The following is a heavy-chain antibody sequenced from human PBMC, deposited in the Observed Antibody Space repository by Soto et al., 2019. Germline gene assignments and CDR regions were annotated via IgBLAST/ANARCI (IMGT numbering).Heavy chain of an antibody. V-gene: IGHV1-18*04. D-gene: IGHD2-15*01. CDR3: ARTPRAQMIVLEAATRFDY. CDR1: GYTFTTYG. Sequence: QVQLVQSGAEVKRPGASLKVSCKASGYTFTTYGFNWVRQAPGQGLEWMGWISPYNGDTNYPQNFQGRVTLTTDTSTSTAYMELRSLTSDDTAVYYCARTPRAQMIVLEAATRFDYWGQGTLVTVSS. CDR2: ISPYNGDT. J-gene: IGHJ4*02.